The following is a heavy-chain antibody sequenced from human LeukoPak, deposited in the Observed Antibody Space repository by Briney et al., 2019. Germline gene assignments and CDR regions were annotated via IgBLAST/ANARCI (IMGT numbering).Heavy chain of an antibody. CDR3: ASTDKGGTGTY. V-gene: IGHV4-59*01. J-gene: IGHJ4*02. CDR2: IYHSEIT. CDR1: GGSITTYY. D-gene: IGHD1-1*01. Sequence: PWETLSLTCTVSGGSITTYYWSWIRQPPGKGLECIGYIYHSEITNYNPSLKSRVTISVDTSKNQFYLKLSSVTAADTAVYYCASTDKGGTGTYWGQGTLVTVSS.